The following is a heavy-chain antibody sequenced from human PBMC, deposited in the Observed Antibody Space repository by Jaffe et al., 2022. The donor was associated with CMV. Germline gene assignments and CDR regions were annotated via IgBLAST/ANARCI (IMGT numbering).Heavy chain of an antibody. D-gene: IGHD6-13*01. CDR1: GFTFSSYG. V-gene: IGHV3-33*01. CDR3: ARDPRGSWYLDY. J-gene: IGHJ4*02. Sequence: QVQLVESGGGVVQPGRSLRLSCAASGFTFSSYGMHWVRQAPGKGLEWVAVIWYDGSNKYYADSVKGRFTISRDNSKNTLYLQMNSLRAEDTAVYYCARDPRGSWYLDYWGQGTLVTVSS. CDR2: IWYDGSNK.